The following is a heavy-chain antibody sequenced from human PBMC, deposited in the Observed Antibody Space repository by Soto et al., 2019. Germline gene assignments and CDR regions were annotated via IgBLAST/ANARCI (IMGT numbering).Heavy chain of an antibody. D-gene: IGHD3-10*01. J-gene: IGHJ6*02. V-gene: IGHV4-61*02. CDR1: GGSISSSSYY. CDR3: AREHHTVRGVTLYYYYYGMDV. CDR2: IYTSGST. Sequence: PSETLSLTCTVSGGSISSSSYYWGWIRQPAGKGLEWIGRIYTSGSTNYNPSLKSRVTMSVDTSKNQFSLKLSSVTAADTAVYYCAREHHTVRGVTLYYYYYGMDVWGQGTTVTVSS.